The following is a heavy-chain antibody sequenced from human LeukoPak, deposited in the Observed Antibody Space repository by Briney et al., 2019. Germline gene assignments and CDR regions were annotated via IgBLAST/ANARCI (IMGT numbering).Heavy chain of an antibody. Sequence: SETLALTCTVSGVSISSGSYYWSWIRQPAGKGLEWIGRIYTSGSINYNPSLKSRVTISVDTSKNQFSLKLSSVTAADTAVYYCARDSQYYDSSGYPNAFDIWGQGTMVTVSS. D-gene: IGHD3-22*01. CDR2: IYTSGSI. J-gene: IGHJ3*02. CDR1: GVSISSGSYY. CDR3: ARDSQYYDSSGYPNAFDI. V-gene: IGHV4-61*02.